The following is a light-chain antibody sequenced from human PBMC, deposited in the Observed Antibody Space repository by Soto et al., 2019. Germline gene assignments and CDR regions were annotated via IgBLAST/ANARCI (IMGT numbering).Light chain of an antibody. CDR3: QQRSNFT. V-gene: IGKV3-11*01. J-gene: IGKJ1*01. CDR1: QSVSSY. Sequence: EIVLTQSPATLSLSPGERATLSCRASQSVSSYLAWYQQKPGQAPRLLIYDASNRATGIPARFSGSGSGTDFTLTISSLEPEDFAVYYCQQRSNFTFGQGTRWISN. CDR2: DAS.